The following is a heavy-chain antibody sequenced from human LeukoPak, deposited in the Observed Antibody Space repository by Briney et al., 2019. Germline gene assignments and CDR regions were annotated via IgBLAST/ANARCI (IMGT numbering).Heavy chain of an antibody. CDR1: GYTLIELS. V-gene: IGHV1-24*01. CDR3: ATEIPKSEIAGDYFGMDV. J-gene: IGHJ6*02. CDR2: FDPEDGET. D-gene: IGHD2/OR15-2a*01. Sequence: SSVNVSCKVSGYTLIELSMHWVRQAPGKGLEWMGTFDPEDGETIYAQKFQGRVTMTEDTSTDTAYMELRSLRSEDTAVYYCATEIPKSEIAGDYFGMDVWGQGTTVTVSS.